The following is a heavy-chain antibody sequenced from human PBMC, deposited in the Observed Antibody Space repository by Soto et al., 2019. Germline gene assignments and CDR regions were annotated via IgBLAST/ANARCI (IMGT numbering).Heavy chain of an antibody. D-gene: IGHD6-19*01. Sequence: PGGSLRLSCAASGFIFSSYAMSWVRQAPGKGLEWVSAISGSGGSTYYADSVKGRFTISGDNSQNTLYLQMHSLRAEDTSLYYCGAGQFFSDYWGQGTLVTVSS. CDR1: GFIFSSYA. J-gene: IGHJ4*02. V-gene: IGHV3-23*01. CDR2: ISGSGGST. CDR3: GAGQFFSDY.